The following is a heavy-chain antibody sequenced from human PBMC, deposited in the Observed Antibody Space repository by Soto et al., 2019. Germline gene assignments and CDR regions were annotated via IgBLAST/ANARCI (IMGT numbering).Heavy chain of an antibody. V-gene: IGHV1-2*02. Sequence: SVKVSCKASGYTFTGYYMHWVRQAPGQGLEWMGWINPNSGGTNYAQKFQGRVTMTRDTSISTAYMELSRLRSDDTAVYYCARDTYSSSSHYYYGMDVWGQGTTVTVSS. CDR3: ARDTYSSSSHYYYGMDV. D-gene: IGHD6-6*01. CDR2: INPNSGGT. J-gene: IGHJ6*02. CDR1: GYTFTGYY.